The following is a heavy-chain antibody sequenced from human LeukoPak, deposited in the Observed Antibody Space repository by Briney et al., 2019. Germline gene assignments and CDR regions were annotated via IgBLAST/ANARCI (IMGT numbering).Heavy chain of an antibody. CDR3: ARQDGYSRSWKVDTGYLQY. D-gene: IGHD6-13*01. J-gene: IGHJ1*01. V-gene: IGHV1-69*13. CDR2: IIPLSETP. Sequence: ASVTVSCKASGGSFSNHVITWVRQAPGQGLEWMGAIIPLSETPDYARKFQGRVTITADESTNTVYLEVSSLRSEDTAVYFCARQDGYSRSWKVDTGYLQYWGPGTLVTVSS. CDR1: GGSFSNHV.